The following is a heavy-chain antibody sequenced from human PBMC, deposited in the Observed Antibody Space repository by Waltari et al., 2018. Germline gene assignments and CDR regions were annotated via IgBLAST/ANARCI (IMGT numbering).Heavy chain of an antibody. D-gene: IGHD3-22*01. CDR1: GYTFTSYG. J-gene: IGHJ3*02. CDR2: ISAYNGNT. Sequence: QVQLVQSGAEVKKPGASVKVSCKASGYTFTSYGISWVRQAPGQGLEWMGWISAYNGNTNSAQKLQGRVTMTTDTSTRTAYMELRSLRSNDTAVYYCARVSPRDYYDSSGYGAFDIWGQGTMVTVSS. V-gene: IGHV1-18*01. CDR3: ARVSPRDYYDSSGYGAFDI.